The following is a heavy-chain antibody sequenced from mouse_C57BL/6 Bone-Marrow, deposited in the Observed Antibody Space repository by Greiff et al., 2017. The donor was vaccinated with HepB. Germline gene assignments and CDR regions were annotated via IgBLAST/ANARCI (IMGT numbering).Heavy chain of an antibody. CDR1: GYTFTDYY. J-gene: IGHJ3*01. Sequence: VQLQQSGPVLVKPGASVKMSCKASGYTFTDYYMNWVKQSHGKSLEWIGVINPYNGGTSYNQKFKGKATLTVDKSSSTAYMELNSLTSEDSAVYYCALYDYDAWFAYWGQGTLVTVSA. CDR3: ALYDYDAWFAY. D-gene: IGHD2-4*01. CDR2: INPYNGGT. V-gene: IGHV1-19*01.